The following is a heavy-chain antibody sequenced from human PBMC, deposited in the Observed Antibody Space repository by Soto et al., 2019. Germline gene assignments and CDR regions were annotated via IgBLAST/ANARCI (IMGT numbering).Heavy chain of an antibody. Sequence: GASVKVSCKTSGGTFSSYAISWVRQAPRQGLEWMGGIIPMFGTANYAQKFQGRVTITADESTSTAYMELSSLRSEDTAVYYCARSRANYYDSRGYYYSTFDYWGQGTLVTVSS. CDR2: IIPMFGTA. CDR1: GGTFSSYA. D-gene: IGHD3-22*01. J-gene: IGHJ4*02. V-gene: IGHV1-69*13. CDR3: ARSRANYYDSRGYYYSTFDY.